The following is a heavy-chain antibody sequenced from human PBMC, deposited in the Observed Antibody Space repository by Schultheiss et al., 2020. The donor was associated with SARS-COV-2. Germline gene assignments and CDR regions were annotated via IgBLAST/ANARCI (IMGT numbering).Heavy chain of an antibody. J-gene: IGHJ4*02. CDR3: ATVGGGDY. CDR1: GYSISSGYY. D-gene: IGHD3-16*01. Sequence: SETLSLTCAVSGYSISSGYYWGWIRQPPGKGREWIGSIYHSGSTYYNPSLKSRVTISVDTSKNQFSLKLSSVTAAETAVYYCATVGGGDYWGQGTLVTVSS. V-gene: IGHV4-38-2*01. CDR2: IYHSGST.